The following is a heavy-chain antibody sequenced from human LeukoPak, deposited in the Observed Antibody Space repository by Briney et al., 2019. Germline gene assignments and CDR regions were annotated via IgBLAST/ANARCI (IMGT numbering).Heavy chain of an antibody. V-gene: IGHV3-15*01. Sequence: KPAGSLRLSCAASGFTFSNAWMSWVRQAPGKGLEWVGRTKSKTDGGTTDYAAPIKGRFTISRDDSKSIVYLQMNSLKTEDTAVYYCTRVGRAVVAHAPFDYWGQGTLVTVSS. J-gene: IGHJ4*02. CDR2: TKSKTDGGTT. CDR1: GFTFSNAW. D-gene: IGHD3-22*01. CDR3: TRVGRAVVAHAPFDY.